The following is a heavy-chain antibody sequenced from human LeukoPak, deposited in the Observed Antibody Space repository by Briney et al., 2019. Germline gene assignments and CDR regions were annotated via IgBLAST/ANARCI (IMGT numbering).Heavy chain of an antibody. V-gene: IGHV1-18*01. CDR2: ISAYNGNT. J-gene: IGHJ4*02. CDR1: GYTFTSYG. D-gene: IGHD3-22*01. Sequence: GASVKVSCKASGYTFTSYGISWVRQAPGQGLEWMGWISAYNGNTNYAQKLQGRVTMTTDTSTSTAYMELRSLRSDDTAVYYCARIGTPDYYDSSGPLLYYFDYWGQGTLVTVSS. CDR3: ARIGTPDYYDSSGPLLYYFDY.